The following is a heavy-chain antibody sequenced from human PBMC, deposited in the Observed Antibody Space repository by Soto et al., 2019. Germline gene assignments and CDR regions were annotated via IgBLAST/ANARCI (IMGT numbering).Heavy chain of an antibody. CDR3: ARFIFGGLKNSYYYSGRDV. CDR2: IIPIFGTA. CDR1: GGTFSSYA. D-gene: IGHD3-3*01. J-gene: IGHJ6*04. Sequence: GASVKVSCKASGGTFSSYAISWVRQAPGQGLEWMGGIIPIFGTANYAQKFQGRVTITADESTSTAYMELSSLRSEDTAVYYCARFIFGGLKNSYYYSGRDVGAKGTRVPVPP. V-gene: IGHV1-69*13.